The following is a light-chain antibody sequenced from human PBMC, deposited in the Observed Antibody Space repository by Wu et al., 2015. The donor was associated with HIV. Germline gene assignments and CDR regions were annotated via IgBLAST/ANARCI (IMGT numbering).Light chain of an antibody. CDR3: QQRTNWLT. J-gene: IGKJ4*01. Sequence: EIVLTQSPGTLSLSPGERATLSCRASQSVSSSYLAWYQQKPGQAPRLLIYGASSRATGIPARFSGSGSGTDFTLTISSLESEDFAVYYCQQRTNWLTFGRGTKVEIK. CDR2: GAS. CDR1: QSVSSSY. V-gene: IGKV3D-20*02.